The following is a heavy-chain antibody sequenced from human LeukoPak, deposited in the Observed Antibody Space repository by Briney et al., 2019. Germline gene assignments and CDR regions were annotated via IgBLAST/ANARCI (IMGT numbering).Heavy chain of an antibody. D-gene: IGHD4-17*01. CDR1: GFTFSSYS. CDR3: ARGKGYGDYKYYFDY. Sequence: GGSLRLSCAASGFTFSSYSMNWVRQAPGKGLEWVSSISSSSSYIYYADSVKGRFTISRDNAKNSLYLQMNSLRAEDTAVYYCARGKGYGDYKYYFDYWGQGTLVTVSS. CDR2: ISSSSSYI. J-gene: IGHJ4*02. V-gene: IGHV3-21*01.